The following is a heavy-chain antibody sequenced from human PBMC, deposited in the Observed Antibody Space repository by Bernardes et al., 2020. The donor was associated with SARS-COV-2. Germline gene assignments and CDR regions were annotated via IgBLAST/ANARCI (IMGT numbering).Heavy chain of an antibody. D-gene: IGHD3-16*02. CDR1: GYAFTSYD. J-gene: IGHJ3*01. V-gene: IGHV1-8*01. Sequence: SVKVSGKAAGYAFTSYDITWVRQATGQVLEWIGWMNANSGNRGVAQKFQGRVTMTRDTSISTAYMELSNLRSEDTAVYYCARGTEYRLEDLSTNAFDPWGQGTMVTVSS. CDR3: ARGTEYRLEDLSTNAFDP. CDR2: MNANSGNR.